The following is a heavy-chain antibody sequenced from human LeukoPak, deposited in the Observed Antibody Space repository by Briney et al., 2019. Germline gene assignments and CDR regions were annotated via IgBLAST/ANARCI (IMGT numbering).Heavy chain of an antibody. Sequence: PGRSLRLSCAASGLAFSAYKMHWVRQAPRKGLVWVSRISTDGYTTDYADFVQGRFTASRDNTKNTWSLEMNSLGAEDTAVYYCVVGGSPGYWGQGTLVTVSS. CDR2: ISTDGYTT. CDR3: VVGGSPGY. J-gene: IGHJ4*02. CDR1: GLAFSAYK. D-gene: IGHD2-15*01. V-gene: IGHV3-74*01.